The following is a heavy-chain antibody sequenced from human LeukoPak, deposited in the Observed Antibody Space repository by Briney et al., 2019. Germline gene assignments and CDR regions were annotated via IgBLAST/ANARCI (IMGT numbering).Heavy chain of an antibody. CDR1: GFTFSSYS. CDR3: ARDPYSSSWYYFDY. Sequence: GGSLGLSCAASGFTFSSYSMNWVRQAPGKGLEWVSSISSSSSYIYYADSVKGRFTISRDNTKNSLYLQMNSLRAEDTAVYYCARDPYSSSWYYFDYWGQGTLVTVSS. D-gene: IGHD6-13*01. V-gene: IGHV3-21*01. CDR2: ISSSSSYI. J-gene: IGHJ4*02.